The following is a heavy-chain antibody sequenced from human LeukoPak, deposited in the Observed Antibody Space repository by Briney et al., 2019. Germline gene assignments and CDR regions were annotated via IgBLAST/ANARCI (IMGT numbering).Heavy chain of an antibody. Sequence: ASVKVSCKASGGTFSSYAISWVRQAPGQGLEWMGRIIPILGIANYAQKFQGRVTITADKSTSPAYTELSSLRSEDTAVYYCARDGYAYYYYGMDVWGQGTTVTVSS. J-gene: IGHJ6*02. D-gene: IGHD5-12*01. V-gene: IGHV1-69*04. CDR2: IIPILGIA. CDR3: ARDGYAYYYYGMDV. CDR1: GGTFSSYA.